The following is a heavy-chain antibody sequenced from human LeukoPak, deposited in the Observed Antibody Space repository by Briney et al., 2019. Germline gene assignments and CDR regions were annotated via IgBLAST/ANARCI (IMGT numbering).Heavy chain of an antibody. J-gene: IGHJ3*02. CDR1: GFIVSSYA. Sequence: GGSLRLSCAASGFIVSSYAMHWVRQAPGTGLEWVAVISYDGNNNYFADSVKGRFTISRDNSKNTLYLQMNSLRAEDTAVYYCARVHRTGWVVDAFDIWGQGTMVTVSS. V-gene: IGHV3-30-3*01. CDR2: ISYDGNNN. CDR3: ARVHRTGWVVDAFDI. D-gene: IGHD3/OR15-3a*01.